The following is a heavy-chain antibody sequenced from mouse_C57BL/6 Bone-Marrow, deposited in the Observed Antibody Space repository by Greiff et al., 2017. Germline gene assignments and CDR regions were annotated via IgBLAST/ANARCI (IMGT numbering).Heavy chain of an antibody. CDR2: ISSGGSYT. CDR3: ARRDYDGYFDF. Sequence: EVMLVESGRDLVKPGGSLKLSCAASGFTFSSYGMSWVRQTPDKRLEWVATISSGGSYTYYPDSVKGRFTISRDNAKNTLYLQMSSLKSEDTAMYYCARRDYDGYFDFWGTGTTVTVSS. V-gene: IGHV5-6*02. CDR1: GFTFSSYG. J-gene: IGHJ1*03. D-gene: IGHD2-4*01.